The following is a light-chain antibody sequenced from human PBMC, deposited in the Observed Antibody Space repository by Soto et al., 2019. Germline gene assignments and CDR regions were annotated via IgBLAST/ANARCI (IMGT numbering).Light chain of an antibody. CDR3: SSLTSSNTWV. V-gene: IGLV2-14*01. CDR2: QVN. Sequence: QSVLTQAASVSGSPGQSITISCTGTNSDVGGYDYVSWYQHYPGKAPKLLIYQVNNRPSGVSSRFSGSKSGNTASLTFSGLQAEDEADYYCSSLTSSNTWVFGGGTKLTVL. CDR1: NSDVGGYDY. J-gene: IGLJ3*02.